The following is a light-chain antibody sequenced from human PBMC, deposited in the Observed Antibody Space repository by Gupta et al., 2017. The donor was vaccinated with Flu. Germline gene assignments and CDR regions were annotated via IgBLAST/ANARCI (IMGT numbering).Light chain of an antibody. J-gene: IGKJ1*01. CDR1: QGITGSS. CDR3: QQYRGFLRT. CDR2: EAS. V-gene: IGKV3D-20*01. Sequence: ATLLFSPVERALPFCRASQGITGSSLAWYQQKPGQAPRLLIYEASSRATGIPERFSGSGSGTDFTLTISSLQPEDFATYYCQQYRGFLRTFGQGTKVEIK.